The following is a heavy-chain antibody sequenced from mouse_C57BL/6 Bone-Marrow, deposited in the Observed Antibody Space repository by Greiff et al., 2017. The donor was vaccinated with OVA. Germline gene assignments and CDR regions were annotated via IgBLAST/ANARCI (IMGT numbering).Heavy chain of an antibody. CDR2: ISSGGSYT. CDR3: ARQGYADAMDY. V-gene: IGHV5-6*01. Sequence: DVHLVESGGDLVKPGGSLKLSCAASGFTFSSYGMSWVRQTPDKRLEWVATISSGGSYTYYPDSVKGRFTISRDNAKNTLYLQMSSLKSEDTAMYYCARQGYADAMDYWGQGTSVTVSS. CDR1: GFTFSSYG. J-gene: IGHJ4*01. D-gene: IGHD2-14*01.